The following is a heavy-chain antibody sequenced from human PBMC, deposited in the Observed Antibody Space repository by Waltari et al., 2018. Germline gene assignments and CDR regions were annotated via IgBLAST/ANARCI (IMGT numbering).Heavy chain of an antibody. J-gene: IGHJ4*02. Sequence: QVQLVQSGAEVKKTGSSVKVSCKASGYTVHGSYMHWVRAAPGQGLEWMGWINPNSGGTNYAQKFQGRVTMTRDTSISTAYMELSRLRSDDTAVYYCARTAAAGTTYYFDYWGQGTLVTVSS. CDR1: GYTVHGSY. CDR3: ARTAAAGTTYYFDY. V-gene: IGHV1-2*02. CDR2: INPNSGGT. D-gene: IGHD6-13*01.